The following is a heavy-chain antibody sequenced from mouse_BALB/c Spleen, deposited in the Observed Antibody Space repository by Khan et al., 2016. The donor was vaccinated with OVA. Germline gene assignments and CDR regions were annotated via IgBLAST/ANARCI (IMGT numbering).Heavy chain of an antibody. CDR1: GDSITSGY. J-gene: IGHJ3*01. CDR2: IIYSGNT. Sequence: EVQLQESGPSLVKPSQTLSLTCSVTGDSITSGYWSWIRKFPGNKLEYMGYIIYSGNTYYNPSLKNRISITRHSSKNQYFLQLNSVTTEDTVTYYCARSTYRYAFAYWGQGTQVTISA. CDR3: ARSTYRYAFAY. D-gene: IGHD2-14*01. V-gene: IGHV3-8*02.